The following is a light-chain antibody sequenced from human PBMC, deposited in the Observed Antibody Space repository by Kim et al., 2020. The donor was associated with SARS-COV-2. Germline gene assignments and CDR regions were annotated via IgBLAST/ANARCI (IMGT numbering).Light chain of an antibody. Sequence: KTAASTCTGRDGGIANTYVQWSQQRQASAPTTIISVANQRRSGVPDRFSGSVDSSSNSATLTISGLRAEDEADYFCQSYDTNNWVIGGGTQLTVL. CDR2: VAN. J-gene: IGLJ3*02. CDR1: DGGIANTY. V-gene: IGLV6-57*02. CDR3: QSYDTNNWV.